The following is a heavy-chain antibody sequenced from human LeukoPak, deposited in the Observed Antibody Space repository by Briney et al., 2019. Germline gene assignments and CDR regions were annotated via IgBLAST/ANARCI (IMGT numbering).Heavy chain of an antibody. CDR2: ISYDGSNK. D-gene: IGHD3-22*01. Sequence: GGSLRLSCAASGSTFSSYAMHWVRQAPGKGLEWVAVISYDGSNKYYADSVKGRFTISRDNSKNTLYLQMNSLRAEDTAVYYCARDPYYYDSSGYSDYWGQGTLVTVSS. J-gene: IGHJ4*02. CDR1: GSTFSSYA. V-gene: IGHV3-30-3*01. CDR3: ARDPYYYDSSGYSDY.